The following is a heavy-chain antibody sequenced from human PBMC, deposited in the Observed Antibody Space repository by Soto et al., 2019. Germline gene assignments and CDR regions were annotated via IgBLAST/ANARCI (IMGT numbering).Heavy chain of an antibody. CDR3: ARTFDYYGMGF. CDR2: IYHAGSV. Sequence: SETLSPPLAVSGFSLPRGYFLAWVRQSSGKGLEWIGSIYHAGSVYYNPSLNSRVAVSLDTSKNHFSLKLTSVTAADTAVYDCARTFDYYGMGFWGQGNTVTVSS. J-gene: IGHJ6*02. CDR1: GFSLPRGYF. V-gene: IGHV4-38-2*01.